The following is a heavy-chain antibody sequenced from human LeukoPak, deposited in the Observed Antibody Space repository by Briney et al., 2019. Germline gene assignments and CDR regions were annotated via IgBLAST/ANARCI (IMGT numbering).Heavy chain of an antibody. J-gene: IGHJ6*02. V-gene: IGHV3-53*01. CDR3: ARDGAPDSSGYYYYGMDV. CDR1: GLTVSSNY. CDR2: IYSGGST. D-gene: IGHD3-22*01. Sequence: PGGSLRLSCAASGLTVSSNYMSWVRQAPGKGLEWVSVIYSGGSTYYADSVKGRFTISRDNSKNTLYLQMNSLRAEDTAVYYCARDGAPDSSGYYYYGMDVWGQGTTVTVSS.